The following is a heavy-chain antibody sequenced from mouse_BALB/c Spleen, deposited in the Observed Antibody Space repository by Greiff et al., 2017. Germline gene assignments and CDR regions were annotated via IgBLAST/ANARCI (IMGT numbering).Heavy chain of an antibody. CDR3: GREGNYVGYFDV. J-gene: IGHJ1*01. Sequence: VQLQQSGPELVKPGASVKISCKASGYSFTGYFMTWVKQSHGKSLEWIGRINPYNGDTFYNQKFKGKATLTVDKSSSTAHMELLSLTSEDSAVYYCGREGNYVGYFDVWGAGTTVTVSS. CDR2: INPYNGDT. V-gene: IGHV1-37*01. CDR1: GYSFTGYF. D-gene: IGHD2-1*01.